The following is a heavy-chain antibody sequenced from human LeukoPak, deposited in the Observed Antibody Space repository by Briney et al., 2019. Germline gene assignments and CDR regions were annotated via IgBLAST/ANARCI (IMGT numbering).Heavy chain of an antibody. V-gene: IGHV1-2*02. CDR3: ARSEMADY. CDR2: INPDSGAT. CDR1: GYTFTGYY. D-gene: IGHD1-14*01. Sequence: ASVKVSCKASGYTFTGYYMHWVRQAPGQGLEWMGWINPDSGATNYAQRFQGRVPMTRDTSISTAYMELSRLRSDDTALYYCARSEMADYWGQGTLVTVSS. J-gene: IGHJ4*02.